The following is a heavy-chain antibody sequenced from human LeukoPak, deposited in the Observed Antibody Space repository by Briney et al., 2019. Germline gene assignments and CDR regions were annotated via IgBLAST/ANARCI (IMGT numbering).Heavy chain of an antibody. Sequence: GGSLRLSCAASGFTFSSYAMSWVRQAPGKGLEWVSAISGSGGSTYYADSVNGRFTISRDNSKNTLYLQMNSLRAEDTAVYYCAKVYYYGSGSYESLDYWGQGTLVTVSS. D-gene: IGHD3-10*01. CDR3: AKVYYYGSGSYESLDY. CDR2: ISGSGGST. V-gene: IGHV3-23*01. CDR1: GFTFSSYA. J-gene: IGHJ4*02.